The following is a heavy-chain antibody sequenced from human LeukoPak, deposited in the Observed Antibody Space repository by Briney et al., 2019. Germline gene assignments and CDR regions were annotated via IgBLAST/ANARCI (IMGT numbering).Heavy chain of an antibody. J-gene: IGHJ3*02. D-gene: IGHD1-26*01. V-gene: IGHV4-59*01. Sequence: SETLSLTCTVSGGSISSYYWSWIRQPPGKGLERIGYIYYSGSTNYNPSLKSRVTISVDTSKNQFSLKLSSVTAADTAVYYCARGRYSGSYYTDAFDIWGQGTMVTVSS. CDR3: ARGRYSGSYYTDAFDI. CDR2: IYYSGST. CDR1: GGSISSYY.